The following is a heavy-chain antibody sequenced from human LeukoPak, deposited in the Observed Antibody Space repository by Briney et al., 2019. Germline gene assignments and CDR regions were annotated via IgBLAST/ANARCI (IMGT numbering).Heavy chain of an antibody. D-gene: IGHD3-3*01. CDR1: GFTVSSNY. Sequence: GGSLRLSCAASGFTVSSNYMSWVRHAPGKGLEWVANIKQDGSEKYYVDSVKGRFTISRDNAKNSLYLQMNSLRAEDTAVYYCARYALREIFFGDFWGQGTLVAVSS. V-gene: IGHV3-7*03. J-gene: IGHJ4*02. CDR2: IKQDGSEK. CDR3: ARYALREIFFGDF.